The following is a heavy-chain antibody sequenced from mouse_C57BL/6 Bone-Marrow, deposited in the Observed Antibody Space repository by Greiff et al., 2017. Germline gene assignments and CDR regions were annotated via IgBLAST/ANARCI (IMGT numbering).Heavy chain of an antibody. D-gene: IGHD2-1*01. CDR2: IRNKANGYTT. CDR3: ARYTRWGNYGFDY. CDR1: GFTFTDYY. Sequence: EVMLVESGGGLVQPGGSLSLSCAASGFTFTDYYMSWVRQPPGKELEWLGFIRNKANGYTTEYSASVKGRFTISRDNSQSILYLQMNALRAEDSATYYCARYTRWGNYGFDYWGQGTTLTVSS. J-gene: IGHJ2*01. V-gene: IGHV7-3*01.